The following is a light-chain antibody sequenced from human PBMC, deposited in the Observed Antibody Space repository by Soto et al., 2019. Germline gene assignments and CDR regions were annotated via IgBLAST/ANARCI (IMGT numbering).Light chain of an antibody. CDR3: SSYTSSSTLVV. CDR2: DVS. CDR1: SSDVGAYNY. V-gene: IGLV2-14*01. Sequence: QSALTQPACVSGSPGQSITISCTGTSSDVGAYNYVSWYQQHPGKAPKLMIYDVSNRPSGVSNRFSGSKSGNTASLTISGLQAQDEADYYCSSYTSSSTLVVFGGGTKLTVL. J-gene: IGLJ2*01.